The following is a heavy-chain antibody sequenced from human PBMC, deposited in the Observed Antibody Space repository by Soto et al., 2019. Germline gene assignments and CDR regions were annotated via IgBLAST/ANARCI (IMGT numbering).Heavy chain of an antibody. Sequence: PSETLSLTCTVSGGSISSYYWSWIRQPPGKGLEWIGYIYYSGSTNYNPSLKSRVNISVDTSKNQFSLKLSSVTAADTAVYYCARDWYSYSVDTAMVNYYYYYGMDVWGQGTTVT. CDR2: IYYSGST. V-gene: IGHV4-59*01. CDR1: GGSISSYY. J-gene: IGHJ6*02. CDR3: ARDWYSYSVDTAMVNYYYYYGMDV. D-gene: IGHD5-18*01.